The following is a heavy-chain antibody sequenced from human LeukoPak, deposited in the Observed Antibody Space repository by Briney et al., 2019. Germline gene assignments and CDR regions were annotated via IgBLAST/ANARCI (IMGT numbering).Heavy chain of an antibody. CDR1: GFTFSNYW. CDR2: IKSDGSTT. V-gene: IGHV3-74*01. Sequence: GGSLRLSCAASGFTFSNYWLHWVRQAPGKGLVWVSRIKSDGSTTTYADSVKGRFSISRDNAKNTLYLQMDSLRAEDTAVYYCAKDTSDWRIQLWSSVWGQGTLVTVSS. J-gene: IGHJ4*02. D-gene: IGHD5-18*01. CDR3: AKDTSDWRIQLWSSV.